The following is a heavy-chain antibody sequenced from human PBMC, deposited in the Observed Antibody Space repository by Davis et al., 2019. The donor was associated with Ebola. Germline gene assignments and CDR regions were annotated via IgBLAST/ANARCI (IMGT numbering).Heavy chain of an antibody. Sequence: GGSPRLSCVASGFTFSQYAMTWVRQAPGKGLEWVSSISGSGNTTYYADSVEGRFTISRDNSKNTLSLQMNSVRGEDTAVYYCAKDKGFWVPPDWFGPWGQGTLVTVSS. V-gene: IGHV3-23*01. J-gene: IGHJ5*02. CDR2: ISGSGNTT. CDR1: GFTFSQYA. CDR3: AKDKGFWVPPDWFGP. D-gene: IGHD3-16*01.